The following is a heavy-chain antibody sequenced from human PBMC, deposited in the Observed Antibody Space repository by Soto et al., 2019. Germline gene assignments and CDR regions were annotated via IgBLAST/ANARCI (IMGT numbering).Heavy chain of an antibody. Sequence: LRHSCAASGFAFRINAMTWVRQALGQVLERGSARGGRGGSTYYADTVKGSFTISSDNSKNTLYVQMYSLRAEVRAVEYCTKYALPGAVAGPYWFYPWGQGHLVTVSS. J-gene: IGHJ5*02. V-gene: IGHV3-23*01. CDR3: TKYALPGAVAGPYWFYP. CDR1: GFAFRINA. CDR2: RGGRGGST. D-gene: IGHD6-19*01.